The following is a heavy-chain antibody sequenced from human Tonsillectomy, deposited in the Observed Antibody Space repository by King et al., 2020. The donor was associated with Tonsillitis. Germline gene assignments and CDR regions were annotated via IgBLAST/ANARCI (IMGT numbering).Heavy chain of an antibody. CDR1: GFTFSSYA. Sequence: VQLVESGGGLVQPGGSLRLSCAASGFTFSSYAMSWVRQAPGKGLEWVSGLSGSGGSTYYADSVKGRFTISRDNSKNTLYLQMNSLKTEDTALYYCSTLGQWPVQSWGRGTLVTVSS. V-gene: IGHV3-23*04. D-gene: IGHD6-19*01. J-gene: IGHJ5*02. CDR3: STLGQWPVQS. CDR2: LSGSGGST.